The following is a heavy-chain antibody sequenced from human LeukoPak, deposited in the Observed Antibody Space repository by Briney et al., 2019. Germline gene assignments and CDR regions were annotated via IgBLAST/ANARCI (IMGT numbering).Heavy chain of an antibody. D-gene: IGHD3-10*01. CDR1: AFTFSNYA. CDR3: VKNNAWFDYYYSMDV. J-gene: IGHJ6*02. CDR2: ISGGGGGT. V-gene: IGHV3-23*01. Sequence: GGSLRLSCAASAFTFSNYAMNWVRQAPGKGLEWVSGISGGGGGTYYADSVKGRFTISRDNSKNTLYLQMDSLRADDTAVYHCVKNNAWFDYYYSMDVWGQGTTVTVSS.